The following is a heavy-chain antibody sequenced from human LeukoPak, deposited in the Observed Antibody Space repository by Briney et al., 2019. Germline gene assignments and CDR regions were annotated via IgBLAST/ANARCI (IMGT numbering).Heavy chain of an antibody. V-gene: IGHV3-21*04. D-gene: IGHD6-19*01. CDR2: ISSSSSYI. Sequence: NPGGSLRLSCAASGFTFSSYSMNWVRQAPGKGLEWVSSISSSSSYIYYADSVKGRFTISRDNAKNSLYLQMNSLRAADTAVYYCASRYSSGWYPGGGDWFDPWGQGTLVTVSS. CDR3: ASRYSSGWYPGGGDWFDP. CDR1: GFTFSSYS. J-gene: IGHJ5*02.